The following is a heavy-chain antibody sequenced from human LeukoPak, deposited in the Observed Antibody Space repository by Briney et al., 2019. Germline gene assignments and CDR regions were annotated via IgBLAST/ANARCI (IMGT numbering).Heavy chain of an antibody. CDR2: IYYSGST. D-gene: IGHD6-13*01. J-gene: IGHJ3*02. CDR1: GGSISSYY. CDR3: ARVGLKGAAGTDAFDI. Sequence: PSETLSLTCTVSGGSISSYYWSWIRQPPGKGLEWIGYIYYSGSTNYNPSLKSRVTISVDTSKNQFSLKLSSVTAADTAVYYCARVGLKGAAGTDAFDIWGQGTMVTVSS. V-gene: IGHV4-59*12.